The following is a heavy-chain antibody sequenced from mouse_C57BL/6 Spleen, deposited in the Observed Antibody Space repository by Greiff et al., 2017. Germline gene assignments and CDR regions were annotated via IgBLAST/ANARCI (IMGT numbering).Heavy chain of an antibody. CDR2: IDPSDSET. Sequence: QVHVKQPGAELVRPGSSVKLSCKASGYTFTSYWMHWVKQRPIQGLEWIGNIDPSDSETHYNQKFKDKATLTVDKSSSTAYMQLSSLTSEDSAVYDCARSELTGTVSWFAYWGQGTLVTVSA. CDR3: ARSELTGTVSWFAY. CDR1: GYTFTSYW. V-gene: IGHV1-52*01. J-gene: IGHJ3*01. D-gene: IGHD4-1*01.